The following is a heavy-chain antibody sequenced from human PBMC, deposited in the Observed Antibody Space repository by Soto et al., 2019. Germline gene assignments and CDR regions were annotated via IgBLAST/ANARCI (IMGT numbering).Heavy chain of an antibody. CDR1: GGTFTDYT. D-gene: IGHD1-26*01. V-gene: IGHV1-69*02. J-gene: IGHJ2*01. CDR2: IIPVLDLS. Sequence: QVQLVQSGAEVKKPGSSVKVSCKASGGTFTDYTITWVRQAPGQGLEWMGRIIPVLDLSNYAQKFQGRVTITADKSTTTSYIELSGLTSEDTAVYYCAKQLGPSAFDLWGRGTLVTVSS. CDR3: AKQLGPSAFDL.